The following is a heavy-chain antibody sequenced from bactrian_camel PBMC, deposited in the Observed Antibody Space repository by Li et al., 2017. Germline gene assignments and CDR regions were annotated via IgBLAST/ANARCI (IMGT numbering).Heavy chain of an antibody. CDR3: AALYDCPSVSWFRTIRGKFGY. CDR1: TFTFDGSD. V-gene: IGHV3S55*01. CDR2: ISSDGDV. J-gene: IGHJ6*01. Sequence: QLVESGGGSVQAGGSLRLSCTASTFTFDGSDVGWYRQSPENACALVSFISSDGDVYYADSVKGRFIIFQDAKNTLYLQMNSLKPEDTAMYYCAALYDCPSVSWFRTIRGKFGYWGQGTQVTVS. D-gene: IGHD4*01.